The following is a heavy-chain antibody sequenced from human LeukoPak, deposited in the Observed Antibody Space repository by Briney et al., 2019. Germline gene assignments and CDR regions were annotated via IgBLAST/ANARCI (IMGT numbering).Heavy chain of an antibody. Sequence: GGSLRLSCAASGFTFTTYWMGWVRQAPGKGLEWVANINQDGSEKYYVDSVKGRFTISRDNAKNSLYLQMNSLRAEDTAVYYCAKDGGVWFGESNDYWGQGTLVTVSS. V-gene: IGHV3-7*03. J-gene: IGHJ4*02. CDR1: GFTFTTYW. CDR3: AKDGGVWFGESNDY. D-gene: IGHD3-10*01. CDR2: INQDGSEK.